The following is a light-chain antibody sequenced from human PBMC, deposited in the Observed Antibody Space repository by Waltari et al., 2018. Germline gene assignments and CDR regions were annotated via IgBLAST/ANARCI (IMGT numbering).Light chain of an antibody. V-gene: IGLV2-11*01. Sequence: QSALTQPRPVSGSPGQSVTLPCTGTSSDVGGYNYVPWYQQHPGQAPKLRIYDVSKRPSGVPDRFSGSKSGNTASLTISGLQAEDEADYYCCSYAGSYVVFGGGTKLTVL. CDR3: CSYAGSYVV. CDR2: DVS. J-gene: IGLJ2*01. CDR1: SSDVGGYNY.